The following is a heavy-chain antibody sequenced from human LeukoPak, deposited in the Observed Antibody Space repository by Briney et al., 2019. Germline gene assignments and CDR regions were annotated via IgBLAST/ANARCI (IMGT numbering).Heavy chain of an antibody. D-gene: IGHD3-9*01. CDR2: INPNTGGT. CDR1: GYSFTDYY. Sequence: ASVKVSCKAFGYSFTDYYVHWVRQAPGQGPEWMGWINPNTGGTKYAQKFQGRVTMTRDTSISTAYMEVKRLGSDDTAVYYCARDLEFYNVLTGYYIPSFDYWGQGTLVTVSS. J-gene: IGHJ4*02. V-gene: IGHV1-2*02. CDR3: ARDLEFYNVLTGYYIPSFDY.